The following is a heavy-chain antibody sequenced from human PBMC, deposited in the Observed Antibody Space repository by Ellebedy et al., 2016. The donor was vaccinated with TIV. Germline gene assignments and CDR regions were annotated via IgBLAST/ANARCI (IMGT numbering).Heavy chain of an antibody. D-gene: IGHD3-10*01. V-gene: IGHV3-7*04. CDR3: ARAGRPLDY. CDR2: IKQDESEK. J-gene: IGHJ4*01. CDR1: GFSFSDHY. Sequence: PGGSLRLSCAGAGFSFSDHYMDWVRQAPGKGLEWVANIKQDESEKYYVGSVKGRFTVSRDNAENSLYLQMNSLRADDSAGYYCARAGRPLDYWGQGTLVTVSS.